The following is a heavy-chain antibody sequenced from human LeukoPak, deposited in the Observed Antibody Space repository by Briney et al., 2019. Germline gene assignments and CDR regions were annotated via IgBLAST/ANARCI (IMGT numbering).Heavy chain of an antibody. CDR1: GGSISSSSYY. CDR3: ARVRAYYYMDV. J-gene: IGHJ6*03. D-gene: IGHD4/OR15-4a*01. Sequence: SETLSLTCTVSGGSISSSSYYWGWIRQPPGKGLEWIGSIYYSGSTNYNPSLKSRVTISVDTSKNQFSLKLSSVTAADTAVYYCARVRAYYYMDVWGKGTTVTVSS. CDR2: IYYSGST. V-gene: IGHV4-39*07.